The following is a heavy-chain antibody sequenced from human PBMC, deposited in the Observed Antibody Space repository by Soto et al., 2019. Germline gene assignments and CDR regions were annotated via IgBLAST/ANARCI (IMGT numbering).Heavy chain of an antibody. Sequence: EVHLVESGGGLVKPGGSLRLSCAASGFIFSNAWINWVRQAPGKGLEWVGRVKSKTDGGTTDFAAPVKGRFAISRDDSKNMVYLEMNNVKTVDAAIYYCTTDSYMTNIIVRLDYWGHGTLVTVSS. CDR2: VKSKTDGGTT. V-gene: IGHV3-15*07. CDR3: TTDSYMTNIIVRLDY. CDR1: GFIFSNAW. D-gene: IGHD3-16*01. J-gene: IGHJ4*01.